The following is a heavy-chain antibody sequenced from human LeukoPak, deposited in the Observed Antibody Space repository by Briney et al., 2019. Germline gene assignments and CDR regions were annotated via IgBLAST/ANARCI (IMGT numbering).Heavy chain of an antibody. Sequence: GGSLRLSCAASGFTFSSYGMSWVRQAPGKGLEWVANIKQDGSEKYYVDSVKGRFTISRDNAKNSLYLQMNSLRAEDTAVYYCARARGSGTAYYMDVWGKGTTVTVSS. D-gene: IGHD3-10*01. CDR1: GFTFSSYG. J-gene: IGHJ6*03. V-gene: IGHV3-7*01. CDR3: ARARGSGTAYYMDV. CDR2: IKQDGSEK.